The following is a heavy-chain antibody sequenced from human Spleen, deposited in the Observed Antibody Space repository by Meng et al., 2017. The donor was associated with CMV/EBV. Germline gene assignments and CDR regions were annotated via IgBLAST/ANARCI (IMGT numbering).Heavy chain of an antibody. J-gene: IGHJ6*02. V-gene: IGHV1-24*01. D-gene: IGHD3-3*02. CDR3: ATFPPFDHYYAMDV. Sequence: SGSTLTELCLHWVRPAPGKGLEWMGGFDPGESETIFAQKFQGRVTMTEDISTDTAYMELSSLRSEDTAVYYCATFPPFDHYYAMDVWGQGTTVTVSS. CDR2: FDPGESET. CDR1: GSTLTELC.